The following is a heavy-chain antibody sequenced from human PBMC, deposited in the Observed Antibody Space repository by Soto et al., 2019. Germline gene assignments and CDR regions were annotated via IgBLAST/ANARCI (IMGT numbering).Heavy chain of an antibody. D-gene: IGHD4-17*01. V-gene: IGHV3-33*08. CDR3: ARDQGNYGAFDY. J-gene: IGHJ4*02. CDR2: IWYDGSNK. CDR1: GCTFSGSA. Sequence: GGSLRLSCAASGCTFSGSAMHWVRQAPGKGLEWVAVIWYDGSNKYYADSVKGRFTISRDNSKNTLYLQMNSLRAEDTAVYYCARDQGNYGAFDYWGQGTLVTVSS.